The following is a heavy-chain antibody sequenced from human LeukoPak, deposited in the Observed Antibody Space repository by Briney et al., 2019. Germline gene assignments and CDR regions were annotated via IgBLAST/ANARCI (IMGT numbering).Heavy chain of an antibody. D-gene: IGHD6-6*01. J-gene: IGHJ5*02. CDR1: GGSFSGYY. CDR2: INHSGST. V-gene: IGHV4-34*01. Sequence: SETLSLTCAVYGGSFSGYYWSWIRQPPGKGLEWIGEINHSGSTNYNPSLKSRVTISVDTSKNQFSLKLSSVTAADTAVYYCARAWGIAARLLVGFDPWGQGTLVTVPS. CDR3: ARAWGIAARLLVGFDP.